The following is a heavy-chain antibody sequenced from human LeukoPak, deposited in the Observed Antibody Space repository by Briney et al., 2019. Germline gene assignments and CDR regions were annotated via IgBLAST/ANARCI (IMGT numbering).Heavy chain of an antibody. CDR2: ISGSGGST. Sequence: GGSLRLSCRVSGITLSNYGMSWVRQAPGKGLEWVAGISGSGGSTNYADSAKGRFTISRDNPKNTLYLQMTSLRAEDTAVYFCAKRGVVIRVILVGFHKEAYYIDSWGQGALVTVSS. J-gene: IGHJ4*02. D-gene: IGHD3-22*01. V-gene: IGHV3-23*01. CDR3: AKRGVVIRVILVGFHKEAYYIDS. CDR1: GITLSNYG.